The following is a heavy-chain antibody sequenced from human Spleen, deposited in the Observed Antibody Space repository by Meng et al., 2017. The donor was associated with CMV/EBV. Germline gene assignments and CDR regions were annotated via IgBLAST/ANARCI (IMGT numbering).Heavy chain of an antibody. CDR3: ARESTSYYYGMDV. CDR2: IYSGGST. Sequence: GGSLRLSCVASGFTFSSYAMHWVRQAPGKGLEWVSVIYSGGSTYYADSVKGRFTISRDNSKNTLYLQMNSLRAEDTAVYYCARESTSYYYGMDVWGQGTTVTVSS. V-gene: IGHV3-NL1*01. CDR1: GFTFSSYA. J-gene: IGHJ6*02.